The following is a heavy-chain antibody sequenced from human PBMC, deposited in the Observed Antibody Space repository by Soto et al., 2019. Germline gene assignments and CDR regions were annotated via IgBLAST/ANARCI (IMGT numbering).Heavy chain of an antibody. CDR3: AREGYCSSTSCYLIDY. D-gene: IGHD2-2*01. CDR1: GGSISSGGYY. CDR2: IYYSGST. V-gene: IGHV4-31*03. J-gene: IGHJ4*02. Sequence: SETLSLTCTVSGGSISSGGYYWSWIRQHPGKGLEWIGYIYYSGSTYYNPSLKSRVTISVDTSKNQFSLKLSSVTAADTAVYYCAREGYCSSTSCYLIDYWGQGTLVTVSS.